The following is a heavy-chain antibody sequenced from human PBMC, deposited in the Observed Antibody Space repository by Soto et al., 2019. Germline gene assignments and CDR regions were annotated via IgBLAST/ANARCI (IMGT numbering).Heavy chain of an antibody. D-gene: IGHD4-17*01. CDR1: GYTFTSYG. Sequence: QVQLVQSGPELKRPGASMKVSCKASGYTFTSYGISWVRQAPGQGLEWMAWISPLKGRTQYSQKAQGRVTLSTDTASNTAYMEMTTLRVDDTAVYYCAMDYGDSPEYFKHWGQGTLVTVS. CDR3: AMDYGDSPEYFKH. CDR2: ISPLKGRT. V-gene: IGHV1-18*04. J-gene: IGHJ1*01.